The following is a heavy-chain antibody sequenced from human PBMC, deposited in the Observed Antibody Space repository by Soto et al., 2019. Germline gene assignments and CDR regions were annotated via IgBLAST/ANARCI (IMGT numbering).Heavy chain of an antibody. CDR2: ISGSGDST. Sequence: PGGSLRLSCAASGFTFSSYAMSWVRQAPGKGLEWVSGISGSGDSTYYADSVKGRFTISRDNSKNTLYLQMNSLRAEDTAVYHCAKDDGYYYDTSGYRTAYFQQWGQGTMVTVSS. CDR3: AKDDGYYYDTSGYRTAYFQQ. V-gene: IGHV3-23*01. J-gene: IGHJ1*01. CDR1: GFTFSSYA. D-gene: IGHD3-22*01.